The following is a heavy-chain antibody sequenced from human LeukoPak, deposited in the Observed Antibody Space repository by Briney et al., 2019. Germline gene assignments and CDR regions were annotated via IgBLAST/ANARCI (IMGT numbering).Heavy chain of an antibody. CDR2: ISSSSNYT. Sequence: GGSLRLSCAASGLTFSDYYMSWIRQAPGKGLEWVSYISSSSNYTNYADSVKGRFTISRDNAKNSLYLQVNSLRAEDTAVYYCARDSSGTYREENFDYWGQGTLVTVSS. CDR1: GLTFSDYY. CDR3: ARDSSGTYREENFDY. D-gene: IGHD1-26*01. J-gene: IGHJ4*02. V-gene: IGHV3-11*05.